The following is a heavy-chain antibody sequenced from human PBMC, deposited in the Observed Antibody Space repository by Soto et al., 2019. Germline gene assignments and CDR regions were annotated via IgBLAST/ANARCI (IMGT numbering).Heavy chain of an antibody. CDR2: ISGSSTYI. D-gene: IGHD2-15*01. CDR1: VFILSNYT. V-gene: IGHV3-21*06. J-gene: IGHJ3*01. Sequence: EVQLVESGRGLVKPGGSLRLSCAGSVFILSNYTMNWVRQAPGKGLEWVSSISGSSTYIYYADSVKGRFTISRDNAKHSLSLQMNSLRVEDTAVYYCARDRCSGGSCYRTYAFDLWGRGTLVTVS. CDR3: ARDRCSGGSCYRTYAFDL.